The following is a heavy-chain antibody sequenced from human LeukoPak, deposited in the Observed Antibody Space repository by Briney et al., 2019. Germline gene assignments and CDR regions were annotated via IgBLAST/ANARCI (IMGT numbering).Heavy chain of an antibody. CDR2: ISGGGSST. CDR3: AKGPHDYGDYFDY. Sequence: PGGSLRLSCAASGFTFSSYAMYWVRQAPGKGLEWVSVISGGGSSTYYADSVKGRFTISRDNSKNTLYLQMNSLRADDTAVYYCAKGPHDYGDYFDYWGQGTLVTVSS. J-gene: IGHJ4*02. V-gene: IGHV3-23*01. CDR1: GFTFSSYA. D-gene: IGHD4-17*01.